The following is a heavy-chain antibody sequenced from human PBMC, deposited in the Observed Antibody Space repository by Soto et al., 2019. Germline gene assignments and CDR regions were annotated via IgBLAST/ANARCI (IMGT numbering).Heavy chain of an antibody. Sequence: SETLSLTCTVSGGSISSYYWSWIRQPPGKGLEWIEYIYYSGSTYYNPSLKSRVTISVDTSKNQFSLKLSSVTAADTAVYYCARYGSGTYYPTTFDSWGQGTLVTVSS. V-gene: IGHV4-59*12. CDR3: ARYGSGTYYPTTFDS. CDR1: GGSISSYY. CDR2: IYYSGST. D-gene: IGHD3-10*01. J-gene: IGHJ4*02.